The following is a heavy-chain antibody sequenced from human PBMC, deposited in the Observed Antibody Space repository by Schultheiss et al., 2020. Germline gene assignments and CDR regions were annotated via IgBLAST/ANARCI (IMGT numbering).Heavy chain of an antibody. CDR3: ARLGVDGYKIGSLYDY. V-gene: IGHV5-51*01. CDR2: IYPGDSDT. D-gene: IGHD5-24*01. J-gene: IGHJ4*02. Sequence: GGSLRLSCKGSGYSFTSYWIGWVRQMPGKGLEWMGIIYPGDSDTRYSPSFQGQVTISADKSISTAYLQWSSLKASDTAVYYCARLGVDGYKIGSLYDYWGQGSLVTVSS. CDR1: GYSFTSYW.